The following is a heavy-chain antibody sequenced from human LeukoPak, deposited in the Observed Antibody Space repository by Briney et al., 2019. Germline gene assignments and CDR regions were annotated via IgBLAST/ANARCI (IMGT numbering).Heavy chain of an antibody. V-gene: IGHV3-23*01. CDR2: ISGSDSGT. J-gene: IGHJ3*02. CDR1: GFTFTNYA. Sequence: GGSLRLSCAASGFTFTNYAMSWVRQAPGMGLEWVSGISGSDSGTYYADSVKGRFTISRDNSRNTLYLQINSLRAEDTAVYYCAREPLLYCSSTSCGAFDIWGQGTMVTVSS. CDR3: AREPLLYCSSTSCGAFDI. D-gene: IGHD2-2*01.